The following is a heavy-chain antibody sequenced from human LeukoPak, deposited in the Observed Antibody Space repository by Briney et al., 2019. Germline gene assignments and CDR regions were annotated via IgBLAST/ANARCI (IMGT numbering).Heavy chain of an antibody. Sequence: GGTLRLSCAASGFTFSNHGMDWVRQAPGKGLEWVSGISPSGDITYYADSVKGRFTISRDNAKNSLYLQMNSLRAEDTAVYYCARAHPGDYSDFQFDYWGQGTLVTVSS. CDR2: ISPSGDIT. CDR1: GFTFSNHG. J-gene: IGHJ4*02. CDR3: ARAHPGDYSDFQFDY. V-gene: IGHV3-48*01. D-gene: IGHD4-11*01.